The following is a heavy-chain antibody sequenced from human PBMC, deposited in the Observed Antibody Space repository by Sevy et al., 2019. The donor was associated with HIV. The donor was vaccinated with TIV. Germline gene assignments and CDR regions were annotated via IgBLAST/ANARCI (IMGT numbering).Heavy chain of an antibody. Sequence: ASVKVSCKVSGYTLSELSMHWVRLAPGKWLEWMGSFDPEDEETTYAQKFQGRVTMTEDTSTDTAYMELSSLRSEDTAVYYCATTKDYYDSSGSPFDYWGQGTLVTVSS. CDR3: ATTKDYYDSSGSPFDY. CDR2: FDPEDEET. CDR1: GYTLSELS. V-gene: IGHV1-24*01. J-gene: IGHJ4*02. D-gene: IGHD3-22*01.